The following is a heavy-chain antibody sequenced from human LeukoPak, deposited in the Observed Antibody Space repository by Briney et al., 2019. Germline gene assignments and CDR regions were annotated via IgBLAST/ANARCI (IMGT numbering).Heavy chain of an antibody. Sequence: SETLSLTCTVSGGSISSGDYFWTWIRQTPGKGLEWIGNIYYSGSTYYNPSLKSRVTFSLDTSKSQLSLKLNSVTAADTAVYYCAVAGDQSYTSSWYYYYGMDVWGQGTTVTVSS. CDR2: IYYSGST. V-gene: IGHV4-30-4*01. J-gene: IGHJ6*02. D-gene: IGHD6-13*01. CDR3: AVAGDQSYTSSWYYYYGMDV. CDR1: GGSISSGDYF.